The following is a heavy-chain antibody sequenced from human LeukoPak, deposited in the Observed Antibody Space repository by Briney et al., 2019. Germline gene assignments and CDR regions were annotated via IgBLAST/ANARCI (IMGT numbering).Heavy chain of an antibody. D-gene: IGHD6-25*01. Sequence: SETLSLTCTVSGGSISSYYWSWIRQPPGKGLEWIGYIYYSGSTNYNPSLKSRVTISVDTSKNQFSLKLSSVTAADTAVYYCARARRGAEFDYWGQGTLATVSS. CDR3: ARARRGAEFDY. CDR2: IYYSGST. J-gene: IGHJ4*02. V-gene: IGHV4-59*01. CDR1: GGSISSYY.